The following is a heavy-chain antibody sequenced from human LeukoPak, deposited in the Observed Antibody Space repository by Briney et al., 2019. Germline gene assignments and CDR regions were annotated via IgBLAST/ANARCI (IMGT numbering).Heavy chain of an antibody. CDR3: ARRAEDGMDV. Sequence: PSQTLSLTCAVSGGSISSGGYSWSWIRQPPGKGLEWIGYIYHSGSTYYNPSLKSRVTISVDRSKNQFSLKLSSVTAADTAVYYCARRAEDGMDVWGQGTTVTVSS. J-gene: IGHJ6*02. CDR1: GGSISSGGYS. V-gene: IGHV4-30-2*01. CDR2: IYHSGST.